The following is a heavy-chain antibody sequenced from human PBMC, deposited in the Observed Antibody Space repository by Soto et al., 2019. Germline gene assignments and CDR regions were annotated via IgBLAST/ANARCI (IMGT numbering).Heavy chain of an antibody. D-gene: IGHD2-8*01. CDR2: TYYNGTT. J-gene: IGHJ4*02. CDR3: ASHSGVAALGGLDH. CDR1: GGSFTSDY. Sequence: QVQLQESGPGLVKPSETLSLTCTVSGGSFTSDYWSWIRQPPGKGLQWIGYTYYNGTTNYNPSRKSRLTIPQDTAKGQISLELTSLTAADTAVYYCASHSGVAALGGLDHWGQGTLVTVSS. V-gene: IGHV4-59*08.